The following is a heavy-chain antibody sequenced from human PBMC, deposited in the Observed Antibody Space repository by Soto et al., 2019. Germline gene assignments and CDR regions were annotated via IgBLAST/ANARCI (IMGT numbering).Heavy chain of an antibody. D-gene: IGHD6-19*01. J-gene: IGHJ4*02. V-gene: IGHV3-21*06. CDR3: ERDDGWLVRDY. CDR1: GFAFSSYS. Sequence: EVQLVESGGGLVKPGGSLRLSCAASGFAFSSYSMNWVRQAPGKGLEWVAFITIRSSYTYYADSVRGRFTISRDNAKNSLYLQMDGLRAEYTAVYCCERDDGWLVRDYVGQGTLVTASS. CDR2: ITIRSSYT.